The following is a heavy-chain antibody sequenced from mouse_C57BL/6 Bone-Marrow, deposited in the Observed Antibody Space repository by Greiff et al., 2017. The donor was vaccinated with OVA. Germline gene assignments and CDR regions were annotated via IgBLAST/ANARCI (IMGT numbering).Heavy chain of an antibody. Sequence: VQLQQSVAELVRPGASVKLSCTASGFNIKNTYMHWVKQRPEQGLEWIGRIDPATGYTKYAPKFKGKATMTADTSSHKAYMQLSSLTAEDTAIYCCARQLRLGVWGQGTLVTVSA. CDR3: ARQLRLGV. J-gene: IGHJ3*01. CDR2: IDPATGYT. CDR1: GFNIKNTY. V-gene: IGHV14-3*01. D-gene: IGHD3-2*02.